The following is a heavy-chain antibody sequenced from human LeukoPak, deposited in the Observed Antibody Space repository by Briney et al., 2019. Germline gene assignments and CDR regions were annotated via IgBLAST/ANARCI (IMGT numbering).Heavy chain of an antibody. CDR2: FSGGGGGT. Sequence: GGSLRLSCAASGFTFTNYAMSWVRQAPGKGLEWVSAFSGGGGGTYYADSVKGRFTVSRDNSKNTLYLQMISLRAEDTAVYYCAKRGHYDSSGSYAPFDYWGQGTLVTVSS. CDR1: GFTFTNYA. V-gene: IGHV3-23*01. J-gene: IGHJ4*02. CDR3: AKRGHYDSSGSYAPFDY. D-gene: IGHD3-22*01.